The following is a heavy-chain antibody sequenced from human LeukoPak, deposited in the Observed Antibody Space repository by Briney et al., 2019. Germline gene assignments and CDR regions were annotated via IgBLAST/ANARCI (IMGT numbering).Heavy chain of an antibody. V-gene: IGHV3-21*04. CDR1: GFTFSSYS. CDR3: AKTDCSSIGCKRLHY. J-gene: IGHJ4*02. CDR2: ISSSSSYI. D-gene: IGHD4-11*01. Sequence: PGGSLRLSCAASGFTFSSYSMNWVRQAPGKGLEWVSSISSSSSYIYYADSVKGRFTISRDNSKNTLFLQMNSLRAEDTALFFCAKTDCSSIGCKRLHYWSPGTLVTVSS.